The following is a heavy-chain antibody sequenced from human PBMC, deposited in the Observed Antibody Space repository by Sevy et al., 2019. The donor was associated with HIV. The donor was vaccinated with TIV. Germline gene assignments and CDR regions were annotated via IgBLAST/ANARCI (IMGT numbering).Heavy chain of an antibody. CDR2: IYYSGST. V-gene: IGHV4-59*01. Sequence: SETLSLTCTVSGGSISSYYWSWIRQPPGKGLEWIGYIYYSGSTNYNTALKSRVTISVDTSKNQFSLKLSSVTAADTAVYYCARSASYYDSSGYYYDYNWFDPWGQGTLVTVSS. CDR1: GGSISSYY. CDR3: ARSASYYDSSGYYYDYNWFDP. J-gene: IGHJ5*02. D-gene: IGHD3-22*01.